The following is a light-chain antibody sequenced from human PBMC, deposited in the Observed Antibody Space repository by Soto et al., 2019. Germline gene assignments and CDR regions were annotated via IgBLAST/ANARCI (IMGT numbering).Light chain of an antibody. CDR3: QQYAGSPT. J-gene: IGKJ5*01. V-gene: IGKV3-20*01. CDR1: QSVASTY. CDR2: GAS. Sequence: EIVLTQSPGTLSLSPGERATLSCWASQSVASTYLGWYQQKPGQAPRLLFYGASSRATGIPDRFSGSGSGTDSTLTISRLEPEDFALYYCQQYAGSPTFGQGTRLEIK.